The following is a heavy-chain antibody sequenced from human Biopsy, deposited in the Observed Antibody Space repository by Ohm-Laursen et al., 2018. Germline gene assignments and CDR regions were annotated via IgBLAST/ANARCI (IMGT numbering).Heavy chain of an antibody. D-gene: IGHD1/OR15-1a*01. CDR1: GGTFSSSA. J-gene: IGHJ5*02. Sequence: ASSVKVSCKASGGTFSSSAITWVRQAPGQGLEWMGGIIGIFRTAHYAQKFQGRVTITADEFMSTAYMELSSLRSEDTAVYYCARGGGYNWNNGWFDPWGQGTLVTVSS. CDR3: ARGGGYNWNNGWFDP. V-gene: IGHV1-69*01. CDR2: IIGIFRTA.